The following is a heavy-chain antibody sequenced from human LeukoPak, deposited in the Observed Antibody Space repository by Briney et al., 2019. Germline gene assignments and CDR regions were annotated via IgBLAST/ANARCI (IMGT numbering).Heavy chain of an antibody. J-gene: IGHJ4*02. D-gene: IGHD2-15*01. CDR3: ARDRGFTSFDY. CDR2: INPGGSEK. V-gene: IGHV3-7*01. CDR1: GFTFSNSW. Sequence: GGSLRLSCVAYGFTFSNSWMTWVRHAAGKGLESVSRINPGGSEKYYVDSVKGRFTISRDNARNSLFLQVSNLRAEDTAVFYCARDRGFTSFDYWGQGVLVAVSS.